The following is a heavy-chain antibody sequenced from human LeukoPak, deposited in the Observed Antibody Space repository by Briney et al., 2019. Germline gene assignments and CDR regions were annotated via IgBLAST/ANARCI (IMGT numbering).Heavy chain of an antibody. CDR1: GFTFSNAW. Sequence: GGSLRLSCAASGFTFSNAWMSWVRQAPGKGLEWVGLIKSKNHGGTIDYAEPAKGRFTISRDDSNNTLYQQMNSLETEDTAVYYCTGFGEGYWGQGTPVTVSS. CDR2: IKSKNHGGTI. V-gene: IGHV3-15*01. D-gene: IGHD3-10*01. J-gene: IGHJ4*02. CDR3: TGFGEGY.